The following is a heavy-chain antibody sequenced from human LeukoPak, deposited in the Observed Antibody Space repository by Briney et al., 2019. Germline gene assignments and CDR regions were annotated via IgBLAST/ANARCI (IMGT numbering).Heavy chain of an antibody. J-gene: IGHJ5*02. V-gene: IGHV1-2*02. CDR3: AREPQTEYSSSFRWFDP. CDR1: GYTFTGYY. D-gene: IGHD6-6*01. CDR2: INPNSGGT. Sequence: ASVKVSCKASGYTFTGYYMHWVRQAPGQGLEWMGWINPNSGGTNYAQKFQGRVTMTRDTSISTAYMELSRLRSDDTAAYYCAREPQTEYSSSFRWFDPWGQGTLVTVSS.